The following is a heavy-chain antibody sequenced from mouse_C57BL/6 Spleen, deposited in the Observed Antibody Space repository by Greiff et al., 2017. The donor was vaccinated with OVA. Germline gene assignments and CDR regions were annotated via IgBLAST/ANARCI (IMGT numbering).Heavy chain of an antibody. V-gene: IGHV2-6*03. D-gene: IGHD2-1*01. J-gene: IGHJ4*01. CDR3: ARGYYGPDYYAMDY. CDR1: GFSLTSYG. CDR2: IWSDGST. Sequence: QVQLKESGPGLVAPSQSLSITCTVSGFSLTSYGVHWVRQPPGKGLEWLVVIWSDGSTTYNSALKARLSISKDNTKSQLFLKMNSLQTDDTAMYYCARGYYGPDYYAMDYWGQGTSVTVSS.